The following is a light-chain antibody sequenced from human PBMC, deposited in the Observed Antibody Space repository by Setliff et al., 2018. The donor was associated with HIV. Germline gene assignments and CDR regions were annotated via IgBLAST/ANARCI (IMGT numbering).Light chain of an antibody. CDR1: SSDVGGYKY. J-gene: IGLJ2*01. CDR3: NSFTSSSAYVL. CDR2: EVT. V-gene: IGLV2-14*01. Sequence: QSALTQPASVSGSPGQSITISCTGTSSDVGGYKYVSWYQQYPGKAPKLIIYEVTNRPSGVSNRFSGSKSGNTASLTISGLPAEDEADYYCNSFTSSSAYVLFGGGTKVTVL.